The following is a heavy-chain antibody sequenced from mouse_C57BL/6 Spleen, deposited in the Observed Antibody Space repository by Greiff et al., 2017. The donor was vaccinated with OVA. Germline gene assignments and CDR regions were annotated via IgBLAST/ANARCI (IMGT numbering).Heavy chain of an antibody. CDR1: GFTFTDYY. V-gene: IGHV7-3*01. CDR2: IRNKANGYTT. J-gene: IGHJ1*03. CDR3: ARSPITTVVATEWYFDV. D-gene: IGHD1-1*01. Sequence: EVHLVESGGGLVQPGGSLSLSCAASGFTFTDYYMSWVRQPPGKALEWLGFIRNKANGYTTEYSASVKGRFTISRDNSQSILYLQMNALRAEDSATYYCARSPITTVVATEWYFDVWGTGTTVTVSS.